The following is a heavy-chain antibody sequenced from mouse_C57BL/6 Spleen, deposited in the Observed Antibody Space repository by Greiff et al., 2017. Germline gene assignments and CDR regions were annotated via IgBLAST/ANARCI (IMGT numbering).Heavy chain of an antibody. V-gene: IGHV1-26*01. CDR3: ARSPPDGYFWYFDV. CDR2: INPNNGGT. Sequence: EVQLQQSGPELVKPGASVKISCKASGYTFTDYYMNWVKQSHGKSLEWIGDINPNNGGTSYNQKFKGKATLTVDKSSSTAYMELRSLTSEDSAVYYCARSPPDGYFWYFDVWGTGTTVTVAS. J-gene: IGHJ1*03. D-gene: IGHD2-3*01. CDR1: GYTFTDYY.